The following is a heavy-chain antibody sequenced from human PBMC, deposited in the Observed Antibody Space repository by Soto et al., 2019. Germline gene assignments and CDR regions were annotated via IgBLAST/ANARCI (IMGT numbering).Heavy chain of an antibody. CDR2: ISGGGTTT. D-gene: IGHD1-7*01. Sequence: GGSLRLSCAASGFTFRTYDMTWVRQAPGQGLEWVSTISGGGTTTYYADSVKGRFTISRDNSKSTLYLQMNSLRAEDTAVYYCAKSRQGYGNYDFDYWGQGALVTVSS. V-gene: IGHV3-23*01. CDR1: GFTFRTYD. CDR3: AKSRQGYGNYDFDY. J-gene: IGHJ4*02.